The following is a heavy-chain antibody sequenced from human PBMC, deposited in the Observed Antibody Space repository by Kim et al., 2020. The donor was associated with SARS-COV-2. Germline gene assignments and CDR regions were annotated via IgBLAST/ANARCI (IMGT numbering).Heavy chain of an antibody. CDR2: IYSGGST. CDR3: ARLDYDFWSGYSEGDYYYYYYMDG. D-gene: IGHD3-3*01. V-gene: IGHV3-66*04. CDR1: GFTVSSNY. Sequence: GGSLRLSCAASGFTVSSNYMSWVRQAPGKGLEWVSVIYSGGSTYYADSVKGRFTISRDNSKNTLYLQMNSLRAEDTAVYYCARLDYDFWSGYSEGDYYYYYYMDGWGNGTTVTVSS. J-gene: IGHJ6*03.